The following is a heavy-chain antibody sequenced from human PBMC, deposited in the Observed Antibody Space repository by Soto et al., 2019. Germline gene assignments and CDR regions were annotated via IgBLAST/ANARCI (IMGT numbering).Heavy chain of an antibody. D-gene: IGHD6-13*01. CDR3: ARGSAAAGSDYYYYGMDV. CDR1: GVSFSGYY. J-gene: IGHJ6*02. V-gene: IGHV4-34*01. CDR2: INHSGST. Sequence: PSETLSLTCAVYGVSFSGYYWSWIRQPPGKGLEWIGEINHSGSTNYNPSLKSRVTISVDTSKNQFSLKLSSVTAADTAVYYCARGSAAAGSDYYYYGMDVWGQGTTVTVSS.